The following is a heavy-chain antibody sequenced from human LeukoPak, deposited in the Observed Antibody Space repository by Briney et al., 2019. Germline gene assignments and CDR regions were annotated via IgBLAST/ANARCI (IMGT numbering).Heavy chain of an antibody. D-gene: IGHD6-19*01. J-gene: IGHJ3*02. CDR1: GYTFTSYY. Sequence: ASVKVSCKASGYTFTSYYMHWVRQAPGQGLEWMGIINPSGGSTSYAQKFQGRVTMTRDTSTSTVYMELSRLRSDDTAVYYCARAHLSSGWYFKAFDIWGQGTMVTVSS. V-gene: IGHV1-46*01. CDR3: ARAHLSSGWYFKAFDI. CDR2: INPSGGST.